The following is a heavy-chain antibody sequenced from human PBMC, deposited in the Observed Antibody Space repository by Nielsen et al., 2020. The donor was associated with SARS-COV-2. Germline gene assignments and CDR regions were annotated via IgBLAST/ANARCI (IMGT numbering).Heavy chain of an antibody. CDR1: GGSFSGYY. V-gene: IGHV4-34*01. J-gene: IGHJ6*02. D-gene: IGHD3-16*02. Sequence: SEPLSLTCAVYGGSFSGYYWSWIRQPPGKGLEWIGEINHSGSTNYNPSLKSRVTISVDTSKNQFSLKLSSVTAADTAVYYCARALIVSPHYGMDVWGQGTTVTVSS. CDR3: ARALIVSPHYGMDV. CDR2: INHSGST.